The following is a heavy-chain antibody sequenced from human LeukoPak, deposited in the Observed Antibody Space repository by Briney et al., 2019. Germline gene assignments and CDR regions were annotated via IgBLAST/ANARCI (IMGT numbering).Heavy chain of an antibody. Sequence: SETLSLTCTVSGGSISSYYWSWIRQPPGKGLEWIGYIYYSGSTNYNASLKSRVTISVDTSKNQFSLKLSSVTAADTAVYYCARAPRITMVRGVIIDPFFDYWGQGTLVTVSS. D-gene: IGHD3-10*01. V-gene: IGHV4-59*01. CDR3: ARAPRITMVRGVIIDPFFDY. CDR2: IYYSGST. J-gene: IGHJ4*02. CDR1: GGSISSYY.